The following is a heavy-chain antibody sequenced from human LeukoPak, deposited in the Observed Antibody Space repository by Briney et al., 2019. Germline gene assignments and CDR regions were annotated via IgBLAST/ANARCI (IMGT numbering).Heavy chain of an antibody. CDR1: GFTFSSYW. CDR2: INSDGSIK. CDR3: ARGTGYSVFDM. Sequence: PGGSLRLSCAASGFTFSSYWMHWVRQAPGKGLVWVSRINSDGSIKNYADSVKGRFTISRDNAKNTLYLEMNSLRAEDTAVYYCARGTGYSVFDMWGQGTMVTVSS. V-gene: IGHV3-74*01. D-gene: IGHD1-26*01. J-gene: IGHJ3*02.